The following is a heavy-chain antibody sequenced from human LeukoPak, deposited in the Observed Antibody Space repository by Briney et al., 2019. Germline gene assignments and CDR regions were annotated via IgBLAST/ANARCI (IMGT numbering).Heavy chain of an antibody. CDR2: IIPIFGTA. Sequence: ASVKVSCKASGGTFSSYAISWVRQAPGQGLEWMGGIIPIFGTANYAQKFQGRVTITVDESTSTAYMELSSLRSEDTAVYYCARVGALPGYFDYWGQGTLVTVSS. CDR3: ARVGALPGYFDY. V-gene: IGHV1-69*13. D-gene: IGHD3-10*01. CDR1: GGTFSSYA. J-gene: IGHJ4*02.